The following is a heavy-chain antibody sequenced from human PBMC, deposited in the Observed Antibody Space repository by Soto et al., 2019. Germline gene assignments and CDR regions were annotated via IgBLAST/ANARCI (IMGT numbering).Heavy chain of an antibody. D-gene: IGHD3-22*01. J-gene: IGHJ4*01. CDR2: ISGSGDIT. CDR1: RFTFSSYA. V-gene: IGHV3-23*01. Sequence: GSLRLSCAASRFTFSSYAVTWVLQAPGKGVEWVSAISGSGDITHYADSVKGRFTISRDNSKNTLFLQMDSLRAEDTATYFCAKTRSSGYYPFDYWGQGTLVTVSS. CDR3: AKTRSSGYYPFDY.